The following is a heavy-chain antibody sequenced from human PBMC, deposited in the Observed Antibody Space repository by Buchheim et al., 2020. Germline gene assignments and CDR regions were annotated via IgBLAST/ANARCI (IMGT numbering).Heavy chain of an antibody. CDR2: ISYDGSNK. CDR1: GFTFSSYG. D-gene: IGHD6-6*01. V-gene: IGHV3-30*18. J-gene: IGHJ4*02. CDR3: AKDMDRGIAAPLDY. Sequence: QVQLVESGGGVVQPGRSLRLSCAASGFTFSSYGMHWVRQAPGKGLEWVAVISYDGSNKYYGDSVKSRFTISRDNSKNTLYLQMNSLRGEDTAVYFCAKDMDRGIAAPLDYWGQGTL.